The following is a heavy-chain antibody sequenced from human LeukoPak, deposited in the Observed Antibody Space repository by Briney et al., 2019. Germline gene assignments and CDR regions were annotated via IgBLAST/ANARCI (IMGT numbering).Heavy chain of an antibody. D-gene: IGHD3-16*01. Sequence: GGSLRLSCSASGFVFSIYTMYWVRQTPGKGPEYVSTISGSGNGFSIYYADSVKGRFTISRDDSKSILYLQMNGLRSEDTAVYYCVRDFGRVRGTPDSWGQGTLVTVSS. CDR2: ISGSGNGFSI. CDR3: VRDFGRVRGTPDS. V-gene: IGHV3-64D*06. J-gene: IGHJ4*02. CDR1: GFVFSIYT.